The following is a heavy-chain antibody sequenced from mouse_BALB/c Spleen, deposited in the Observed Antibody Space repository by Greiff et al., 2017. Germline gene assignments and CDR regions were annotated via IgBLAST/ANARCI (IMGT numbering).Heavy chain of an antibody. J-gene: IGHJ4*01. Sequence: VQLQQPGAELVKPGASVKLSCKASGYTFTSYWMQWVKQRPGQGLEWIGAIYPGDGDTRYTQKFKGKATLTADKSSSTAYMQLSSLASEDSAVYYCARGGNYVEGAMDYWGQGTSVTVSS. CDR3: ARGGNYVEGAMDY. D-gene: IGHD2-1*01. CDR1: GYTFTSYW. V-gene: IGHV1-87*01. CDR2: IYPGDGDT.